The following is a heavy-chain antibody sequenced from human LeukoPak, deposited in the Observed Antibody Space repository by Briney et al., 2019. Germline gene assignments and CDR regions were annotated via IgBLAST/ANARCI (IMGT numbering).Heavy chain of an antibody. J-gene: IGHJ5*02. CDR3: AKGQYSSSWYNGWFDP. V-gene: IGHV1-24*01. CDR2: FDPEDGET. CDR1: GYTLTELS. D-gene: IGHD6-13*01. Sequence: ASVKVSCKVSGYTLTELSMHWVRQAPGKGLEWMGGFDPEDGETIYAQKFQGRVTMTEDTSTDTAYMELSSLRSEDTAVYYCAKGQYSSSWYNGWFDPWGQGTLVTVSS.